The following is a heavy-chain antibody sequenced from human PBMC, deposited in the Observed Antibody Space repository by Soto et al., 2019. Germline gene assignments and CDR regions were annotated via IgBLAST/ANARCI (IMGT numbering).Heavy chain of an antibody. CDR2: IYYSGST. J-gene: IGHJ5*02. D-gene: IGHD5-18*01. CDR3: ARDSYSYGSFDP. V-gene: IGHV4-59*01. CDR1: GGSISSYY. Sequence: SETLSLTCTVSGGSISSYYWSWIRQPPGKGLEWIGYIYYSGSTNYNPSLKSRVTISVDTSKNQFSLKLSSVTAADTAVYYCARDSYSYGSFDPWGQGTLVTVSS.